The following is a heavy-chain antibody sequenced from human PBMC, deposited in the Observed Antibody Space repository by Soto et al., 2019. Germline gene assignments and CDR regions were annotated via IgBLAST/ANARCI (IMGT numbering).Heavy chain of an antibody. Sequence: QVQLVESGGGVVQPGRSLRLSCAASGFTFSSYGMHWVRQAPGKGLEWVAVISYDGSNKYYADSVKGRFTISRDNSKNTLYLQMNSLIAEDTAVYYCAKDQYYYDSSGHYVDYWGQGTLVTVSS. CDR3: AKDQYYYDSSGHYVDY. V-gene: IGHV3-30*18. CDR1: GFTFSSYG. D-gene: IGHD3-22*01. J-gene: IGHJ4*02. CDR2: ISYDGSNK.